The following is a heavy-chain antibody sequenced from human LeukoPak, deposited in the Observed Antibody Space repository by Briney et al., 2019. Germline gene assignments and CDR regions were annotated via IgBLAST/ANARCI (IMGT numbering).Heavy chain of an antibody. CDR1: GYTFTSYD. J-gene: IGHJ5*02. D-gene: IGHD6-19*01. CDR2: MNPNSGNT. V-gene: IGHV1-8*01. Sequence: ASVKVSCKASGYTFTSYDINWVRQATGQGLEWMGWMNPNSGNTGYAQKFQGRVTMTRNTSISTAYMELSSPRSEDTAVYYCARLTSGWYGSWFDPWGQGTLVTVSS. CDR3: ARLTSGWYGSWFDP.